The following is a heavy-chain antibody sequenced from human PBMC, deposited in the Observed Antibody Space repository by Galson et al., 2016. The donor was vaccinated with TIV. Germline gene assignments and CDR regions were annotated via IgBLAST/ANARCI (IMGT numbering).Heavy chain of an antibody. J-gene: IGHJ4*02. Sequence: SVKVSCKASGYSFIAYYMHWVRQAPGKGLEWMGWINPYSGGTHYAQKFQGRVTMTRDTSITTAYMDLGRLTSDDTAVYYCAKSLFHTIDFGGLTVIFDHWGQGALVTVSS. D-gene: IGHD5-24*01. CDR1: GYSFIAYY. CDR2: INPYSGGT. CDR3: AKSLFHTIDFGGLTVIFDH. V-gene: IGHV1-2*02.